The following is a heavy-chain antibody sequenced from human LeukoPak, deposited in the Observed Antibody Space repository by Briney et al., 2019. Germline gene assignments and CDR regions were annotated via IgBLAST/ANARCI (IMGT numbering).Heavy chain of an antibody. D-gene: IGHD4-17*01. J-gene: IGHJ4*02. CDR3: ARGHGDHEVYFDY. Sequence: SVKVSCKASGGAFSSYAISWVREAPGQGLEWMGRIIPIFGTANYAQKFQGRVTITTDESTSTAYMELSSLRSEDTAVYYCARGHGDHEVYFDYWGQGTLVTVSS. CDR1: GGAFSSYA. V-gene: IGHV1-69*05. CDR2: IIPIFGTA.